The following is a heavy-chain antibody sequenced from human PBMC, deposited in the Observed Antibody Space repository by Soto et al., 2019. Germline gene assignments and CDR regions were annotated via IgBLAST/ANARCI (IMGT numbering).Heavy chain of an antibody. D-gene: IGHD2-21*02. Sequence: EVPLVESGGGLVQPGGSLRLSCVASGFTVSSNYMSWVRQAPGKGLEWVSVIFSGGSTNYADSVKGRFTISRDNSKNTLYLQMNSLRAEDTAVYYCATRVTAGNWGQGTLVTVSS. V-gene: IGHV3-66*01. CDR2: IFSGGST. J-gene: IGHJ4*02. CDR1: GFTVSSNY. CDR3: ATRVTAGN.